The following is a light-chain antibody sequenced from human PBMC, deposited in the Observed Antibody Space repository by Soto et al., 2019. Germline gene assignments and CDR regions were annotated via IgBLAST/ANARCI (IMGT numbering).Light chain of an antibody. CDR3: QQYNDWPLT. V-gene: IGKV3-15*01. Sequence: EIVMTQSPATLSVSPGERATLSRRASQSVSSNLAWYQQKPGQAASLLIYDISARETGIPTRFSGSGSGTEFTLTISSLQSEDFAVDYCQQYNDWPLTFGGGTKVDIK. CDR2: DIS. CDR1: QSVSSN. J-gene: IGKJ4*01.